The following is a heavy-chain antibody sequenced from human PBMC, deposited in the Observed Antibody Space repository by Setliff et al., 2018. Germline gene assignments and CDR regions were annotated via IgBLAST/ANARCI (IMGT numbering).Heavy chain of an antibody. CDR2: IYYSGST. J-gene: IGHJ4*02. CDR3: ARDRITIFGVVIPFDY. D-gene: IGHD3-3*01. Sequence: PSETLSLTCTVSGGSISSSSYYWGWIRQPPGKGLEWIGSIYYSGSTYYNPSLKSRVTISVDTSKNQFSLKLSSVTAADTAVHYCARDRITIFGVVIPFDYWGQGTLVTVSS. CDR1: GGSISSSSYY. V-gene: IGHV4-39*07.